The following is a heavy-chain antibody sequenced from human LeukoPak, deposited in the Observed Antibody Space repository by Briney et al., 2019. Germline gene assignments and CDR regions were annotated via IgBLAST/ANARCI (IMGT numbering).Heavy chain of an antibody. CDR2: IIPIFGTA. CDR1: GGTFSRYA. J-gene: IGHJ4*02. D-gene: IGHD4-17*01. Sequence: SVKVSCKASGGTFSRYAISWVRQAPGQGLEWMGGIIPIFGTANYAQKFQGRVTITADEFTSTAYMELSSLRPEDTAVYYCARAFESSDYGDCQWGQGTLVTVSS. V-gene: IGHV1-69*13. CDR3: ARAFESSDYGDCQ.